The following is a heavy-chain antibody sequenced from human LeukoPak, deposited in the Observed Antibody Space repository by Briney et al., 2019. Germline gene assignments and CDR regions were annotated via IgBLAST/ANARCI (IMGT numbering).Heavy chain of an antibody. CDR1: GFTFSSYG. CDR3: ARDLRFTSGYSSGRGGCYFDY. V-gene: IGHV3-33*01. CDR2: IWYDGSNK. D-gene: IGHD6-19*01. Sequence: GRSLRLSCAASGFTFSSYGMHWVRQAPGKGLEWVAVIWYDGSNKYYADSVKGRFTISRDNSKNTLYLQMNSLRAEDTAVYYCARDLRFTSGYSSGRGGCYFDYWGQGTLVTVSS. J-gene: IGHJ4*02.